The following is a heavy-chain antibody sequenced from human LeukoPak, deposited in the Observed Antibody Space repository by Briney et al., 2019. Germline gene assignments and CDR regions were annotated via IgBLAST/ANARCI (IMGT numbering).Heavy chain of an antibody. CDR1: GGSISSHY. CDR2: MYISGST. V-gene: IGHV4-4*07. J-gene: IGHJ6*02. Sequence: SEALALTCTVSGGSISSHYWSWIRQPAGKGLEWIGRMYISGSTDYNPSLKSRVTMSLDTSKNQLSLKLISVTAADTALYYCARDLLNGMDVWGQGTTVTVSS. D-gene: IGHD3-9*01. CDR3: ARDLLNGMDV.